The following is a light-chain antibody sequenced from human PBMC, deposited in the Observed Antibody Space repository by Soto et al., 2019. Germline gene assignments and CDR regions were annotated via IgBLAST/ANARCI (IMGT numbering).Light chain of an antibody. CDR1: SSDVGGYSY. CDR3: SSYTTSSTYV. J-gene: IGLJ1*01. Sequence: QSVLTQPASVSGSPGQSITISCTGTSSDVGGYSYISWYQHNPGRAPKLMIYDVSNRPSGVSDRFSGSKSGNTASLTISRLKAEDEADYYCSSYTTSSTYVFGSGTKVTVL. CDR2: DVS. V-gene: IGLV2-14*03.